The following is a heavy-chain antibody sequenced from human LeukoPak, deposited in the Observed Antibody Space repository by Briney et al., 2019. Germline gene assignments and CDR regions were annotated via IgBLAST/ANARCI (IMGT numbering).Heavy chain of an antibody. D-gene: IGHD6-13*01. CDR2: IIPIFGTA. Sequence: GSSVKVSCKASGGTFSSYAISWVRQAPGQGLEWMGGIIPIFGTANYAQKFQGRVTITADESTSTAYMELSSLRSEDTAVYYCAREIGQQLVVRPGSPHAFDIWGQGTMVTVSS. J-gene: IGHJ3*02. V-gene: IGHV1-69*01. CDR1: GGTFSSYA. CDR3: AREIGQQLVVRPGSPHAFDI.